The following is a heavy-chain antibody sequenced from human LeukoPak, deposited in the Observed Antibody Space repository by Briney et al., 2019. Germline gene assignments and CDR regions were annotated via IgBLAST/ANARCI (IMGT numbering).Heavy chain of an antibody. CDR3: ARGGYYYDSSGYFDY. D-gene: IGHD3-22*01. CDR2: IYQRGRT. J-gene: IGHJ4*02. CDR1: GYFHSRGYY. V-gene: IGHV4-38-2*01. Sequence: PSDTLSLICAVSGYFHSRGYYWGWTRQPPGKGLDWMGQIYQRGRTFYNPSLKSRVSISVDTSKNQFSLKLSSVTAADTAVYYCARGGYYYDSSGYFDYWGQGTLVTVSS.